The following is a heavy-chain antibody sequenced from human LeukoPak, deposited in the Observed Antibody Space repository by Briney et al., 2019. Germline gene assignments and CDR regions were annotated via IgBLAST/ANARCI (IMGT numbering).Heavy chain of an antibody. J-gene: IGHJ6*03. D-gene: IGHD6-6*01. CDR2: IIPIFGTA. V-gene: IGHV1-69*05. CDR3: ARGDGSSTYSYYYYMDV. CDR1: GGTFSSYA. Sequence: SVKVSCKASGGTFSSYAISWVRQAPGQGLEWMGGIIPIFGTANYAQKFQGRVTITTDESTSTAYMELSSLRSEDTAVCYCARGDGSSTYSYYYYMDVGGKGPTVTVPS.